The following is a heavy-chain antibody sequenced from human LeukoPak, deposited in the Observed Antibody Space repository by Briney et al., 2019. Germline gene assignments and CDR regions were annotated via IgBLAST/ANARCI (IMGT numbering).Heavy chain of an antibody. D-gene: IGHD4-11*01. V-gene: IGHV1-69*01. CDR1: GGTFSSYA. CDR2: IIPIFGTA. CDR3: ARDAIVRDYSNSDY. J-gene: IGHJ4*02. Sequence: SVTVSCKASGGTFSSYAISWVRQAPGQGLEWMGGIIPIFGTANYAQKFQGRVTITADESTSTAYMELSSLRSEDTAVYYCARDAIVRDYSNSDYWGQGTLVTVSS.